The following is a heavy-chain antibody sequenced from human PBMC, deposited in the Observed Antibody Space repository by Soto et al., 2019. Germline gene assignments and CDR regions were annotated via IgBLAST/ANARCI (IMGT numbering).Heavy chain of an antibody. D-gene: IGHD3-22*01. V-gene: IGHV4-31*03. Sequence: SETLSLTCTVSGGSISSGGYYWSWIRQHPEKGLEWIGYIYYSGSTYYNPSLKSRVTISVDTAKNQFSLKLSSVTAADTAVYYCARGLGYYDNSGYYPHNWFDPWGQGTLVTVSS. CDR3: ARGLGYYDNSGYYPHNWFDP. CDR2: IYYSGST. J-gene: IGHJ5*02. CDR1: GGSISSGGYY.